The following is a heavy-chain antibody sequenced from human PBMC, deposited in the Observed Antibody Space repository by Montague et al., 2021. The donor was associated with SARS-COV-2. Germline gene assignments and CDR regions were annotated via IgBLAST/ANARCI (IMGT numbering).Heavy chain of an antibody. V-gene: IGHV4-39*07. CDR1: DDSISSSSYY. Sequence: SETLSLTCIVSDDSISSSSYYWGWIRQPPGKGLEYIGCIYYSGSAYYNPSLKSRVTISIDTSKNQFSLKLNSVTAADTAVYYCARVIPPQNSDCGCGFDYWGQGTLVTVSS. CDR2: IYYSGSA. J-gene: IGHJ4*02. D-gene: IGHD2-21*01. CDR3: ARVIPPQNSDCGCGFDY.